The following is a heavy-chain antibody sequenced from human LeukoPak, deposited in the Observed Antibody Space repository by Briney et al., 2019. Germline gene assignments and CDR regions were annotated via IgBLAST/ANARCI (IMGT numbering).Heavy chain of an antibody. J-gene: IGHJ6*03. D-gene: IGHD5-18*01. V-gene: IGHV3-11*04. CDR1: GFTFSDYY. CDR3: ARETAMVPYYYYMDV. Sequence: PGGSLRLSCAASGFTFSDYYMSWIRQAPGKGLEWVSYISSSGSTIYYADSVKGRSTISRDNAKNSLYLQMNSLRAEDTAVYYCARETAMVPYYYYMDVWGKGTTVTVSS. CDR2: ISSSGSTI.